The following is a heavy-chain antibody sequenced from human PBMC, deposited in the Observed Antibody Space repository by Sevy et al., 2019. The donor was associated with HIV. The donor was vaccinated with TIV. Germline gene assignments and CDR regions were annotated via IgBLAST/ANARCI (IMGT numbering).Heavy chain of an antibody. Sequence: GGSLRLSCAASGFTFSSYAMSWVRQAPGKGLEWVSAISGSGGSTYYADSVKGQFTISRDNSKNTLYLQMNSLRAEDTAVYYCAKRGGVTEGYYFDYWGQGTLVTVSS. CDR3: AKRGGVTEGYYFDY. V-gene: IGHV3-23*01. CDR2: ISGSGGST. J-gene: IGHJ4*02. D-gene: IGHD2-21*02. CDR1: GFTFSSYA.